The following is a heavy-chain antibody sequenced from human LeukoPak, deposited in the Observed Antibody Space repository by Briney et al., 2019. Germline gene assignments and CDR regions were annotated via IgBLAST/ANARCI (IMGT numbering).Heavy chain of an antibody. V-gene: IGHV4-59*10. Sequence: SETLSLTCAVYGGSFSGYYWSWIRQPAGKGLEWIGRIYTSGSTNYNPSLKSRVTMSVDTSKNQFSLKLSSVTAADTAVYYCARAPYYYDSSGHLADDAFDIWGQGTMVTVSS. CDR2: IYTSGST. CDR1: GGSFSGYY. CDR3: ARAPYYYDSSGHLADDAFDI. J-gene: IGHJ3*02. D-gene: IGHD3-22*01.